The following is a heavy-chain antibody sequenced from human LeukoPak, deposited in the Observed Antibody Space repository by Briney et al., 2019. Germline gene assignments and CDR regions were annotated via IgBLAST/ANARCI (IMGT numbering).Heavy chain of an antibody. D-gene: IGHD3-22*01. V-gene: IGHV3-23*01. J-gene: IGHJ4*02. CDR2: ISGSGGST. Sequence: GGSLRLSCAASGFTFSSYAMSWVRQAPGKGLEWVSAISGSGGSTYYADSVKGRFTISRDNSKNTLYLQMNSLRAEDTAVYYCAKDPFYDSSGYYYALGWGQGTLVTVS. CDR1: GFTFSSYA. CDR3: AKDPFYDSSGYYYALG.